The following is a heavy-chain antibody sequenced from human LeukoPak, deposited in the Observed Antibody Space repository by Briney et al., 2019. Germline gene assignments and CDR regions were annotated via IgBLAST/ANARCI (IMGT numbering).Heavy chain of an antibody. D-gene: IGHD3-10*01. J-gene: IGHJ6*03. CDR2: ISAYNGNT. CDR3: AREGLLWFGELTPLDYYYMDV. Sequence: ASVKVSCKASGYTFTSYGISWVRQAPGQGLEWMGWISAYNGNTNYAQKLQGRVTMTTDTSTSTAYMELRSLRSDDTAVYYCAREGLLWFGELTPLDYYYMDVWGKGTTVTVSS. CDR1: GYTFTSYG. V-gene: IGHV1-18*01.